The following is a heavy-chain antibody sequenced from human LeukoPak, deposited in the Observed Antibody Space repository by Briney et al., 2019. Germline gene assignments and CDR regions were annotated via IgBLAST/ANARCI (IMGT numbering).Heavy chain of an antibody. CDR3: AREPGVFGFYMDV. D-gene: IGHD3-3*01. CDR1: GGSISSYY. J-gene: IGHJ6*03. V-gene: IGHV4-4*07. CDR2: IYISGST. Sequence: PSETLSLTCTVSGGSISSYYWSWIRQPAGKGLEWIGRIYISGSTNYNPSLKSRVTISVDTSKNQFSLKLSSVTAADTAVYYCAREPGVFGFYMDVWGKGTTVTISS.